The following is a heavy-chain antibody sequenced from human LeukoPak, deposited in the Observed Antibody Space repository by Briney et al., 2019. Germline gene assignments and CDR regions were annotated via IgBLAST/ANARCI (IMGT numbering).Heavy chain of an antibody. CDR3: ARFAVGATKYYFDY. J-gene: IGHJ4*02. D-gene: IGHD1-26*01. Sequence: SETLSLTCAVSGYSISSGYYWVWIRQPPGKGLEYLGSMYHSGSTFYNPSIKSRVTISLDTSKNQFSLKLSSVTAADTAVYFCARFAVGATKYYFDYWGQGTLVTVSS. CDR2: MYHSGST. V-gene: IGHV4-38-2*01. CDR1: GYSISSGYY.